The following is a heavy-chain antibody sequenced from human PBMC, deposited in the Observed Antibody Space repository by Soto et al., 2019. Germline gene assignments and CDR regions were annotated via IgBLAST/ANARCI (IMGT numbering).Heavy chain of an antibody. V-gene: IGHV1-69*13. D-gene: IGHD2-15*01. CDR3: ERDPRYCRGAGCDSGVFADP. CDR1: DGTLHYYA. J-gene: IGHJ5*02. Sequence: SVKVSYQVSDGTLHYYAISWVRQAPGQGLEWIGGIIPILGTSNYAQKFRGRVTMTADESRSTAYMELRSLRSQDTAVYYCERDPRYCRGAGCDSGVFADPWGKGTLVTDSS. CDR2: IIPILGTS.